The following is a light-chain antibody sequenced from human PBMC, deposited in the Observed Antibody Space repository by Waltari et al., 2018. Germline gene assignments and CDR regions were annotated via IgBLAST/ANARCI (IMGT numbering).Light chain of an antibody. CDR1: QSVFYSSNNKNY. CDR3: QQYYSTPLT. J-gene: IGKJ4*01. CDR2: WAS. V-gene: IGKV4-1*01. Sequence: DIVMTQSPDSLAVSLGERATINCKASQSVFYSSNNKNYLAWYQQKPGQPPKLLIYWASIRESGVPDRLSGSGSGTDFTLTISSLQAEDVAVYYCQQYYSTPLTFGGGTKVEIK.